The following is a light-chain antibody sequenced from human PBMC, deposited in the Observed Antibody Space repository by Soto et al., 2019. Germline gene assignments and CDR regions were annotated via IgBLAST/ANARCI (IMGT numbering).Light chain of an antibody. CDR1: SGDVGSYNR. Sequence: SVLPQPASVSGSPGQSITISCTGTSGDVGSYNRVSWYQQPPGTAPKLIIYDVSNRPSGVSIRFSGSKSGNTASLTISGLQAEDEADYFCNSYTTSSTYVFGTGTKVTVL. CDR2: DVS. CDR3: NSYTTSSTYV. J-gene: IGLJ1*01. V-gene: IGLV2-14*01.